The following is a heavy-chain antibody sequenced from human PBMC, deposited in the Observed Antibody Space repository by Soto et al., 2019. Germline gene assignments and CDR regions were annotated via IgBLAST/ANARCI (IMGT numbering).Heavy chain of an antibody. CDR2: FSDSGGWT. CDR3: AEDRASSWEGPS. V-gene: IGHV3-23*01. Sequence: LRLSCAASGFTFSNYAMSWVRQAPGKGLEWVSAFSDSGGWTYYADSVKGRFTIPRDNSKNTLYLQMSSLRAEDTAVYYCAEDRASSWEGPSWGKGTLVTVSS. J-gene: IGHJ4*02. CDR1: GFTFSNYA. D-gene: IGHD6-13*01.